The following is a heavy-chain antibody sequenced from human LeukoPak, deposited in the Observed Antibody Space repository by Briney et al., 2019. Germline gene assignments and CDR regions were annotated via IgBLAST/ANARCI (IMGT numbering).Heavy chain of an antibody. CDR3: THCSSTSWSSFCAFDI. D-gene: IGHD2-2*01. Sequence: PGGSLRLSCAASGFTFSSYWMHWGRQAPGKGLLVVSRINSDGSRTSYADSVKGRFTISRDNAKNTLYLQMNSLRAEDTAVYYCTHCSSTSWSSFCAFDIWGQGTMVTVSS. J-gene: IGHJ3*02. CDR1: GFTFSSYW. V-gene: IGHV3-74*01. CDR2: INSDGSRT.